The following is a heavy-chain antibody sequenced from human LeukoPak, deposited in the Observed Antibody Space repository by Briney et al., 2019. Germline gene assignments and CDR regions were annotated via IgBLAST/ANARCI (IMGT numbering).Heavy chain of an antibody. V-gene: IGHV3-23*01. Sequence: GGSLRLSCAASGFTFSTYAMSWVRQAPGKGLEWVSAISGSGVSTYYADSVKGRFTISRDNSKITLYLQMNSLRAEDTAVYYCACITGTLRRYYYYGMDVWGQGTTVTVSS. CDR2: ISGSGVST. J-gene: IGHJ6*02. D-gene: IGHD1-7*01. CDR3: ACITGTLRRYYYYGMDV. CDR1: GFTFSTYA.